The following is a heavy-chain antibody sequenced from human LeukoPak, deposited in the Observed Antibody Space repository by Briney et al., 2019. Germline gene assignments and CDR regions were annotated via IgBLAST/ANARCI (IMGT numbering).Heavy chain of an antibody. CDR3: AKDRPNYYDSSGHYYRRNGDY. CDR1: GFTFSSYA. J-gene: IGHJ4*02. CDR2: ISGSGGST. V-gene: IGHV3-23*01. D-gene: IGHD3-22*01. Sequence: PGGSLRLSCAASGFTFSSYAMSWVRQAPGKGLVWVSAISGSGGSTYYADSVKGRFTISRDNSESTLYLQMNSLRAEDTAVYYCAKDRPNYYDSSGHYYRRNGDYWGQRTLVTVSS.